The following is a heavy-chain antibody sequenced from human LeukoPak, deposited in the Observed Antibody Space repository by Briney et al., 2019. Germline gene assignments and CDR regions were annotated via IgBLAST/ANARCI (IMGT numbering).Heavy chain of an antibody. CDR2: ISSSGSTI. J-gene: IGHJ4*02. CDR3: ARDLAYYYDSSYD. Sequence: GGSLRLSCAASGFTFSSYEMNWVRQAPGKGLEWVSYISSSGSTIYYADSVKGRFTISRDNAKNSLYLQMNSLRAEDTAVYYCARDLAYYYDSSYDWGQGTLVTVSS. CDR1: GFTFSSYE. D-gene: IGHD3-22*01. V-gene: IGHV3-48*03.